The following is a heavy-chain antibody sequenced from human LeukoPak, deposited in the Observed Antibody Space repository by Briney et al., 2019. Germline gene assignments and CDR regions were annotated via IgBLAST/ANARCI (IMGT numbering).Heavy chain of an antibody. CDR1: GFTFSSYS. Sequence: GGSLRVSCVASGFTFSSYSMNWVRQAPGKGLEWVSYISSSGSTIYYADSVKGRFTISRDNAKNSLYLQMNSLRAEDTAVYYCAKAPHSELLLIDFWGQGTLVTVSS. J-gene: IGHJ4*02. D-gene: IGHD1-26*01. CDR3: AKAPHSELLLIDF. V-gene: IGHV3-48*01. CDR2: ISSSGSTI.